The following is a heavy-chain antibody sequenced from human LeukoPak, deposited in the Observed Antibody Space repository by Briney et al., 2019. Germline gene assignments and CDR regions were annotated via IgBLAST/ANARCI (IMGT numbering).Heavy chain of an antibody. CDR1: GFTFSDYF. D-gene: IGHD1-26*01. CDR3: ARHIMESTTATYGC. J-gene: IGHJ4*02. CDR2: ISSRGDII. V-gene: IGHV3-11*01. Sequence: GRSLRLSCAASGFTFSDYFFSWVRQAPGKGPEWVSYISSRGDIIHYADAVKGRFTISRDNAENSLYLQMNSLRAEDTAMYYCARHIMESTTATYGCWGQGTLVTVSS.